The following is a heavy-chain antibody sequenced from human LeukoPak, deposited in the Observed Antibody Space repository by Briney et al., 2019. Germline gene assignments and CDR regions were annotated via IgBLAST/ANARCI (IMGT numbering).Heavy chain of an antibody. CDR2: INPNSGGT. CDR1: GYTFTSYG. D-gene: IGHD3-22*01. V-gene: IGHV1-2*02. Sequence: ASVKVSCKASGYTFTSYGISWVRQAPGQGLEWMGWINPNSGGTNYAQKFQGRVTMTRDTSISTAYMELSRLRSDDTAVYYCARGQGNYYDSSEAFDIWGQGTMVTVSS. CDR3: ARGQGNYYDSSEAFDI. J-gene: IGHJ3*02.